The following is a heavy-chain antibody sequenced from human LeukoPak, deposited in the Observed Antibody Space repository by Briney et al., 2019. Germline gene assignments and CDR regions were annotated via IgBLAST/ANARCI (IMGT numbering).Heavy chain of an antibody. Sequence: GGSLRLSCAASGFTFDDYAMHWVRQAPGKGLEWVSGISWNSRSIGYADSVKGRFTISRDNSKSTLYLQMNSLRADDTAMYYCAKAFVSGYSYGTDYWGQGTLVTVSS. CDR1: GFTFDDYA. D-gene: IGHD5-18*01. V-gene: IGHV3-9*01. J-gene: IGHJ4*02. CDR3: AKAFVSGYSYGTDY. CDR2: ISWNSRSI.